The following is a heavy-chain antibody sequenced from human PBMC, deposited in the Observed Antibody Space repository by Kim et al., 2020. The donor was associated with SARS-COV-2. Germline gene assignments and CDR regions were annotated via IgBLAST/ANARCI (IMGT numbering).Heavy chain of an antibody. CDR3: ARDSRGSYDY. J-gene: IGHJ4*02. CDR2: IYHSGST. Sequence: SETLSLTCTVSGYSISSGYYWGWIRQPPGKGLEWIGSIYHSGSTYYNPSLKSRVTISVDTSKNQFSLKLSSVTAADTAVYYCARDSRGSYDYWGQGTLVT. V-gene: IGHV4-38-2*02. CDR1: GYSISSGYY. D-gene: IGHD1-26*01.